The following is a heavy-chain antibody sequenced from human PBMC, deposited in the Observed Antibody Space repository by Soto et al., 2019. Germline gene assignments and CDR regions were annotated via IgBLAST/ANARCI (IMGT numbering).Heavy chain of an antibody. CDR3: ARSDWSGYLDV. CDR1: GYSFTTYW. V-gene: IGHV5-51*01. D-gene: IGHD3-3*01. J-gene: IGHJ6*02. CDR2: IYPGDPDT. Sequence: GESLKISCKGSGYSFTTYWIGWVRQMPGKVPEWMGIIYPGDPDTRYSPSFLGQVTISADKSISTAYLQWSRLKASVPDMYYCARSDWSGYLDVWGQGTTVTVSS.